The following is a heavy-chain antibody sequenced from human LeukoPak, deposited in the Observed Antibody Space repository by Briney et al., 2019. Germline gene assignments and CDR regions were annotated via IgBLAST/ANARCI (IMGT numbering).Heavy chain of an antibody. CDR1: GFTFDSYW. CDR3: ARRAGDYSHPYDY. J-gene: IGHJ4*02. D-gene: IGHD3-22*01. CDR2: IRYDGSNK. V-gene: IGHV3-33*08. Sequence: GGSLRLSCTASGFTFDSYWMTWVRQAPGKGLEWVAFIRYDGSNKYYADSVKGRFTISRDNSKNTVHLQMNSLRAEDTAMYYCARRAGDYSHPYDYWGQGTLVTVSS.